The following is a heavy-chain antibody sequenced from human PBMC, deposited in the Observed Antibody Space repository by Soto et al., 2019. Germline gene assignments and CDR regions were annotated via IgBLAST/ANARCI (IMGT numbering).Heavy chain of an antibody. CDR2: IIPIFGTA. J-gene: IGHJ6*02. D-gene: IGHD5-12*01. CDR3: ARDKDRVRLGGNYYYATAV. Sequence: QVQLVQSGAEVMQPGSSVRVSCKTSGGTFSTSAISWVRQAPGQGLEWMGGIIPIFGTADYAQKFQGRVTITADESTSTADVELSSLRSEDTALYFCARDKDRVRLGGNYYYATAVGGQGTTVTVSS. V-gene: IGHV1-69*12. CDR1: GGTFSTSA.